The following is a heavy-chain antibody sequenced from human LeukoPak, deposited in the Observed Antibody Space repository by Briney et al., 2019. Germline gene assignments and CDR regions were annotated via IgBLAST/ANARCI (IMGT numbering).Heavy chain of an antibody. CDR1: GFTFSRYS. J-gene: IGHJ4*02. V-gene: IGHV3-33*08. CDR2: IWYDGSNK. D-gene: IGHD2-15*01. Sequence: GGSLRLSCAASGFTFSRYSMHWVRQAPGKGLEWVAVIWYDGSNKGYADSVKGRFTVSRDNSRNTLFLQMNSLRVEDTAVYYCATDRATQYFDYWGQGTLVSVHS. CDR3: ATDRATQYFDY.